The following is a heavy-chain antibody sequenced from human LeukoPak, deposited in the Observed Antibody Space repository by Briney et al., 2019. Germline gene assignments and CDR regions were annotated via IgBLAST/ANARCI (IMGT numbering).Heavy chain of an antibody. CDR2: IYYSGST. Sequence: LETLSLTCTVSGGSISSYYWSWIRQPPGKGLEWIGYIYYSGSTNYNPSLKSRVTISVDTSKNQFSLKLSSVTAADTAVYYCARSWLYGDFDYWGQGTLVTVSS. V-gene: IGHV4-59*01. CDR3: ARSWLYGDFDY. J-gene: IGHJ4*02. D-gene: IGHD6-19*01. CDR1: GGSISSYY.